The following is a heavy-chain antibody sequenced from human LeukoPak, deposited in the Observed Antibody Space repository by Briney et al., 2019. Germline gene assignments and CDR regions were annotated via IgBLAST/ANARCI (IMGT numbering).Heavy chain of an antibody. Sequence: GGSLRLSCEASGFTFSNYAMHWVRQAPGKGLEWVAAISYDGSNKYYADPVKGRFTVSRDNSKNTLYLQMNSLRAEDTAVYYCTTGAGDYVWGSYRYFGHWGQGFLVTVSS. V-gene: IGHV3-30*14. CDR1: GFTFSNYA. J-gene: IGHJ4*02. D-gene: IGHD3-16*02. CDR3: TTGAGDYVWGSYRYFGH. CDR2: ISYDGSNK.